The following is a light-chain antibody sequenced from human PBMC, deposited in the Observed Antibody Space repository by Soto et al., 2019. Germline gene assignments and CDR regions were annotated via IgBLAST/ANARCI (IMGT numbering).Light chain of an antibody. CDR1: SSNIGAGYD. CDR2: GNS. Sequence: QSVLTQPPSVSGAPGRRVTISCTGSSSNIGAGYDVHWYQQLPGTAPKLLIYGNSNRPSGVPDRFSGSKSGTLASLAITGLQAEDEADYYCQSYDSSLSGWVFGGGTKLTVL. CDR3: QSYDSSLSGWV. V-gene: IGLV1-40*01. J-gene: IGLJ3*02.